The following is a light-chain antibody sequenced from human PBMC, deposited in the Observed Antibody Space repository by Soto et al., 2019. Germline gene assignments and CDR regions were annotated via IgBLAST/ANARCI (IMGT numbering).Light chain of an antibody. CDR3: AAWDDSVNSVA. CDR2: SDD. J-gene: IGLJ2*01. CDR1: NSNVGTNT. V-gene: IGLV1-44*01. Sequence: QSVLTQPPSASGTPEQRVTISCSGSNSNVGTNTVNWYQQLPGTAPKLLIYSDDQRPSGVPDRFSASKSGTSASLAISGLQSEDEGDYYCAAWDDSVNSVAFGGGTKLTVL.